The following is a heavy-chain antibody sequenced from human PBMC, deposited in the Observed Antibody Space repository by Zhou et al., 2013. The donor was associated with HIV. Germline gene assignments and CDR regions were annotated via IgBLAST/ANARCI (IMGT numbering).Heavy chain of an antibody. CDR3: VRSFQNLPDYYGMDV. D-gene: IGHD3-16*02. CDR1: GFTFTSSA. Sequence: QLVQSGAELKRPGASVKVSCKASGFTFTSSAMQWVRQARGQRLEWIGWIVVGSDNTNYAQKFQGRVTMTRDTSISTAYMELSRLRSDDTAVYYCVRSFQNLPDYYGMDVWGQGTTVTVSS. V-gene: IGHV1-58*02. CDR2: IVVGSDNT. J-gene: IGHJ6*02.